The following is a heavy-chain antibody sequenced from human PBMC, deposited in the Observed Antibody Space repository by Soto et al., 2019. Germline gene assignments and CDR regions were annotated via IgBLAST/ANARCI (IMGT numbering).Heavy chain of an antibody. Sequence: SETLSLTCTFSGGSISSGDYYWSWIRQPPGKGLEWIGYIYYSGSTYYNPSLKSRVTISVDTSKNQFSLKLSSVTAADTAVYDCAREAVEMATTHLDCWGQGTLVTVSS. D-gene: IGHD5-12*01. CDR2: IYYSGST. CDR1: GGSISSGDYY. V-gene: IGHV4-30-4*01. J-gene: IGHJ4*02. CDR3: AREAVEMATTHLDC.